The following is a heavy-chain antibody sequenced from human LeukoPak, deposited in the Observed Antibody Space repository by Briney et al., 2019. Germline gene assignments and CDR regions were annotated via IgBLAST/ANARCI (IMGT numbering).Heavy chain of an antibody. Sequence: GGSLRRSCAASRFTFSSYGMHWVRQAPGKGLEWVAVISYDGNNRYYADSVKGRFTISRYNSKNTLYLQMNSLRAEDTAVYYCAKVKGEVIGAFDIWGQGTMVTVSS. J-gene: IGHJ3*02. D-gene: IGHD3-16*01. CDR3: AKVKGEVIGAFDI. CDR2: ISYDGNNR. CDR1: RFTFSSYG. V-gene: IGHV3-30*18.